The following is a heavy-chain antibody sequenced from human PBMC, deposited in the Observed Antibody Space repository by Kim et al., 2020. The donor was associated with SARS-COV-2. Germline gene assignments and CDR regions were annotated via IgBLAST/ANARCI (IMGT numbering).Heavy chain of an antibody. CDR3: ARESFSRDLLFGEFFDY. D-gene: IGHD3-10*01. Sequence: SVKVSCKASGGTFSSYAISWVRQAPGQGLEWMGRIIPILGIANYAQKFQGRVTITADKSTSTAYMELSSLRSEDTAVYYCARESFSRDLLFGEFFDYWGQGTLVTVSS. V-gene: IGHV1-69*04. CDR2: IIPILGIA. J-gene: IGHJ4*02. CDR1: GGTFSSYA.